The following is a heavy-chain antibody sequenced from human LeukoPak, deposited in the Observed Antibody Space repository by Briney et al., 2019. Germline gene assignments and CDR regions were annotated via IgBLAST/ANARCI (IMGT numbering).Heavy chain of an antibody. CDR2: ISWDGTT. V-gene: IGHV3-43*01. Sequence: TGGSLRLSCVASGFTFEDYTMHWVRQAPRKTLEWVSLISWDGTTYYTDSVKGRFTISRDNSKNSLYLQMDTLRSEDTAFYYCVKDLSYESSGHVLEYWGQGTLVTVSS. CDR1: GFTFEDYT. J-gene: IGHJ4*02. CDR3: VKDLSYESSGHVLEY. D-gene: IGHD3-22*01.